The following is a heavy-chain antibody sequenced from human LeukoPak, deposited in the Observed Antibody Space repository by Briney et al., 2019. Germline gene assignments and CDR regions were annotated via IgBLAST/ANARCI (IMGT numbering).Heavy chain of an antibody. Sequence: PGGSLRLSCAASGFTFSSYGMHWVRQAPGKGLEWVAVIWYDGSNKYYADSVKGRFTISRDNSENTLYLQMNSLRAEDTAVYYCARVSGYNGYFDYWGQGTLVTVSS. CDR3: ARVSGYNGYFDY. CDR1: GFTFSSYG. V-gene: IGHV3-33*01. CDR2: IWYDGSNK. J-gene: IGHJ4*02. D-gene: IGHD3-22*01.